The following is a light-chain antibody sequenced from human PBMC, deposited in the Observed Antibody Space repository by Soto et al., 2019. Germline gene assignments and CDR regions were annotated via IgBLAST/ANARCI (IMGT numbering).Light chain of an antibody. CDR3: QQRSNWQIT. CDR1: QSVDSH. V-gene: IGKV3D-11*02. J-gene: IGKJ5*01. CDR2: GAS. Sequence: EIVLAQSPGTLSLSPGERATLSCMASQSVDSHLAWYQQKPGQAPRLLIYGASTRATGIPARFRGSGSGTDFTLTISSLEPDDFAVYYCQQRSNWQITFGQGTRLEIK.